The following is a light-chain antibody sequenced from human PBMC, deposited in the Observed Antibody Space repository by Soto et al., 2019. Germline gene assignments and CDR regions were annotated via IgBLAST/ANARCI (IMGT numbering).Light chain of an antibody. CDR1: SSNIGAGYD. Sequence: QSVLTQPPSVSGAPGQTVTISCTGSSSNIGAGYDVHWYQQLPGTAPKLLIHGNNNRPSGVPDRFSGSKSGTSASLAITGLQAEDEADYYCQSYDSSLRVVVFGGGTKLTVL. CDR2: GNN. J-gene: IGLJ2*01. CDR3: QSYDSSLRVVV. V-gene: IGLV1-40*01.